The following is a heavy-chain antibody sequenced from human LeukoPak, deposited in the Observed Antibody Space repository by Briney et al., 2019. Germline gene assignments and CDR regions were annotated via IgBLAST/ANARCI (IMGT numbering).Heavy chain of an antibody. CDR3: ARVADKSDFDY. V-gene: IGHV1-46*01. CDR2: IYPSDGAT. CDR1: GYTFTNHF. D-gene: IGHD3-22*01. Sequence: ASVKVSCKASGYTFTNHFIHWLRQAPGQGLEWMGIIYPSDGATIYAQKFQGRVTMTRDTSKTTVYMELSSLRSEDTAVYFCARVADKSDFDYWGQGTLVTVSS. J-gene: IGHJ4*02.